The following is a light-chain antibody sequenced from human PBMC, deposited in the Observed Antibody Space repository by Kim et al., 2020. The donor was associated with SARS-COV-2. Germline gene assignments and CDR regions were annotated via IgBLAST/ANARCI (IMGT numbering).Light chain of an antibody. Sequence: QSVLTQPPSVSGAPGQRVTICCTGSSSNIGAGNDVHWYKQLPETAPKLLIYGNSNRPSGVPDRFSGSKSGTSASLAITGLQAEDEADYYCQSYDISLSCSVFAEGTQLTVL. CDR2: GNS. CDR3: QSYDISLSCSV. CDR1: SSNIGAGND. V-gene: IGLV1-40*01. J-gene: IGLJ3*02.